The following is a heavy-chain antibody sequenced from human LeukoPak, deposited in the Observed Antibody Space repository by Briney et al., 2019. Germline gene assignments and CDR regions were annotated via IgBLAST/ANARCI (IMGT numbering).Heavy chain of an antibody. D-gene: IGHD1-26*01. V-gene: IGHV3-33*01. CDR3: ARDLSFGSLDF. CDR2: MWYDGSRE. Sequence: SGGSLRLSCAASGFILSTHGMHWVRQAPGKGLEWVAGMWYDGSREDYADSVKGRFTISRDMSKNTLNLQMNSLRVEDTAMFYRARDLSFGSLDFRGQGTLVTVSS. CDR1: GFILSTHG. J-gene: IGHJ4*02.